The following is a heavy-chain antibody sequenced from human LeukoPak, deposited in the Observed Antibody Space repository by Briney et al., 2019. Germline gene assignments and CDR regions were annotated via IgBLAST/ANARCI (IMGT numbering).Heavy chain of an antibody. CDR3: ATEDPSGLDVLLN. Sequence: ASVKVSCKISGYLLRESSMHWVRQAPGKGLEWMGGFDAENGDIIYAQKLQGRVTMTEDISTDTAYMELSDLRSDDTAVYYCATEDPSGLDVLLNWGHGTMVTVSS. CDR2: FDAENGDI. D-gene: IGHD6-19*01. V-gene: IGHV1-24*01. CDR1: GYLLRESS. J-gene: IGHJ3*01.